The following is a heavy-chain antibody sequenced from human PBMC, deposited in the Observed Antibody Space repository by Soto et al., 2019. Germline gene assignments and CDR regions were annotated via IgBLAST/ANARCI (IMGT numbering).Heavy chain of an antibody. CDR1: GGSISSNY. J-gene: IGHJ4*02. CDR2: VYNSGST. V-gene: IGHV4-59*01. Sequence: SETLSLTCTVSGGSISSNYWTWIRQPPGKGLEWIGYVYNSGSTNYNPSLRSRVTISEDASRSQFSLKVNSMTAADTAVYYCARYRREAVAGYTLDNWGQGILVTVSS. CDR3: ARYRREAVAGYTLDN. D-gene: IGHD6-13*01.